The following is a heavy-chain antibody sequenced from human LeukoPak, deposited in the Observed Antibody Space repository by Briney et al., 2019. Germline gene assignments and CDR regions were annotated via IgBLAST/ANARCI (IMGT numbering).Heavy chain of an antibody. D-gene: IGHD3-3*01. CDR2: ISGSGGST. Sequence: GGSLRLSCAASGFTFSSYAMSWVRQAPGKGLEWVSAISGSGGSTYHADSAKGRFTISRDNSKNTLYLQMNSLRAEDTAVYYCARDGGSGEWPYYYYGMDVWGQGTTVTVSS. J-gene: IGHJ6*02. V-gene: IGHV3-23*01. CDR3: ARDGGSGEWPYYYYGMDV. CDR1: GFTFSSYA.